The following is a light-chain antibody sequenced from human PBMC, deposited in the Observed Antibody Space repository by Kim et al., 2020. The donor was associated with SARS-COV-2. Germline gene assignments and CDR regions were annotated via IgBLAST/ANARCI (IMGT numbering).Light chain of an antibody. J-gene: IGKJ2*01. CDR2: GAS. Sequence: EIVLTQSPGTLSLSPGERATLSCGASQRINGNYLAWYQQKPSQAPRLLIYGASSRATGIPDRFSGNGSGTDFTLTISRLEPEDFAVYYCQQYGSSPYTFGQGTKLEI. CDR1: QRINGNY. CDR3: QQYGSSPYT. V-gene: IGKV3-20*01.